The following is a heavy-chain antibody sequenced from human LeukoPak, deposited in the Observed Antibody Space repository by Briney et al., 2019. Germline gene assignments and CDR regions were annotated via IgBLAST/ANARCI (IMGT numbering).Heavy chain of an antibody. J-gene: IGHJ5*02. Sequence: GGSLRLSCAASGFTFSSYEMNWVRQAPGKGLEWVSYISSSSSTIYYADSVKGRFTISRDNAKNSLYLQMNSLRAEDTAVYYCARTVDYYDSSGYYRWFDPWGQGTLVTVSS. CDR1: GFTFSSYE. V-gene: IGHV3-48*01. D-gene: IGHD3-22*01. CDR3: ARTVDYYDSSGYYRWFDP. CDR2: ISSSSSTI.